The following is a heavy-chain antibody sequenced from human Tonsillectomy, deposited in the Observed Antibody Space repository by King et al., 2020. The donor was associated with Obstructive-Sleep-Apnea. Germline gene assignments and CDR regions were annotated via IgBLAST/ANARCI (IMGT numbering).Heavy chain of an antibody. CDR1: GFTFSSYS. CDR2: ISSSSSTI. J-gene: IGHJ4*02. D-gene: IGHD6-13*01. V-gene: IGHV3-48*04. CDR3: ARGTFRIAAAGTYGS. Sequence: VQLVESGGGLVQPGGSLRLSCAASGFTFSSYSMNWVRQAPGKGLEWVSYISSSSSTIYYADSVKGRFTISRDNAKNSLYLQMNSLRAEDTAVYYCARGTFRIAAAGTYGSWGKGTLVTVSS.